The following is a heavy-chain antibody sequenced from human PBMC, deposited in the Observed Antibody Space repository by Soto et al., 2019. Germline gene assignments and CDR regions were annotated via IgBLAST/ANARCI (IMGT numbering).Heavy chain of an antibody. J-gene: IGHJ6*02. CDR1: GASISSGDYY. V-gene: IGHV4-30-4*01. D-gene: IGHD6-19*01. CDR3: ARGGVRSGYYYYYYGMDV. Sequence: SETLSLTCTVSGASISSGDYYWSWIRQPPGKGLEWIGYIYYSGSTYYNPSLKSRVTISVDTSKNQFSLKLSSVTAADTAVYYCARGGVRSGYYYYYYGMDVWGQGTTVTVSS. CDR2: IYYSGST.